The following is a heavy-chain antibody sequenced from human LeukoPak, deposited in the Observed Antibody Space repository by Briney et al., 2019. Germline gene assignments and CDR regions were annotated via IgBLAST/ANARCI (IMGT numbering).Heavy chain of an antibody. D-gene: IGHD2-2*03. Sequence: GASVKVSSKASGYTFTGYYMHWVRQAPGQGLEWMGWVNPNSGGTNYAQKFQGRVTMTRDTSISTAYMELSRLRSDDTAVYYCARVFGYCSSTSCYWVFDYWGQGTLVTVSS. J-gene: IGHJ4*02. CDR1: GYTFTGYY. V-gene: IGHV1-2*02. CDR2: VNPNSGGT. CDR3: ARVFGYCSSTSCYWVFDY.